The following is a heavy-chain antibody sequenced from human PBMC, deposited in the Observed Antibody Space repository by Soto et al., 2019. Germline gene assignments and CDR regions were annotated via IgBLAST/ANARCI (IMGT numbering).Heavy chain of an antibody. CDR2: IYSGGST. CDR1: GFTVSSNY. J-gene: IGHJ3*02. D-gene: IGHD3-3*01. V-gene: IGHV3-66*01. CDR3: ARSSADITIFGVVMGAFDI. Sequence: GGSLRLSCAASGFTVSSNYMSWVRQAPGKGLEWVSVIYSGGSTYYADSVKGRFTISRDNSKNTLYLQMNSLRAEDTAVYYCARSSADITIFGVVMGAFDIWGQGTMVTVSS.